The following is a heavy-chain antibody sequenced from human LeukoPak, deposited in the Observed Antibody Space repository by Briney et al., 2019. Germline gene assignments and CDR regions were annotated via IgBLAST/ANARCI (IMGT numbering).Heavy chain of an antibody. D-gene: IGHD3-16*01. CDR2: INTDGSNT. CDR1: GFTFSSYS. J-gene: IGHJ3*01. Sequence: GGSLRLSCAASGFTFSSYSMNWVRRAPGKGLVWVSRINTDGSNTNYADSVKGRFTISRDNAKNTLYLQMSSLRAEDTAVYYCARDFLHLGGWGQGTMVTVSS. CDR3: ARDFLHLGG. V-gene: IGHV3-74*01.